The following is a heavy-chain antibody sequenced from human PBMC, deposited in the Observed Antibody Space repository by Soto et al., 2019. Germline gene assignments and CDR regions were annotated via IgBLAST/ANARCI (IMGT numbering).Heavy chain of an antibody. J-gene: IGHJ6*02. Sequence: SETLSLTCTVSGGSVSSGIYYWSWIRHPPGKGLEWIGYIYYSGITNYNPSLKSRVTISVDKSKNQFSLKLSSVAAADTAVYYCARVSLGIAAAGGVKNYYYGMDVWGQGTTVTVSS. V-gene: IGHV4-61*01. D-gene: IGHD6-13*01. CDR3: ARVSLGIAAAGGVKNYYYGMDV. CDR1: GGSVSSGIYY. CDR2: IYYSGIT.